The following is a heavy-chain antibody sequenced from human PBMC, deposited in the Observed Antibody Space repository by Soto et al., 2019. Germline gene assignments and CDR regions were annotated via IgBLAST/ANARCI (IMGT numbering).Heavy chain of an antibody. CDR2: ISGSGGST. Sequence: GGSLRLSCAASGFTFSSYAMSWVRQAPGKGLEWVSAISGSGGSTYYADSVKGRFTISRDNSKNTLYLQMNSLRAEDTAVYYCAKVAGKFWSGYQYYYYYGMDVWGQGTTVTVSS. CDR3: AKVAGKFWSGYQYYYYYGMDV. CDR1: GFTFSSYA. V-gene: IGHV3-23*01. D-gene: IGHD3-3*01. J-gene: IGHJ6*02.